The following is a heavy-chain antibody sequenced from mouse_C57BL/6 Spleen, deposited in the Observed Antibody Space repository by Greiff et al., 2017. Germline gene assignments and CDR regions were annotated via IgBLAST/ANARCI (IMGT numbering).Heavy chain of an antibody. CDR3: AIWDDLSYWYFGV. V-gene: IGHV1-74*01. CDR2: IHPSDSDT. D-gene: IGHD2-3*01. J-gene: IGHJ1*03. CDR1: GYTFTSYW. Sequence: QVQLQQPGAELVKPGASVKVSCKASGYTFTSYWMPWVKQRPGQCLEWIGSIHPSDSDTNYNQKFKGKATLTVDKSSSTAYMQLSSLTSEDSAVYYCAIWDDLSYWYFGVWGTGTTVTVSS.